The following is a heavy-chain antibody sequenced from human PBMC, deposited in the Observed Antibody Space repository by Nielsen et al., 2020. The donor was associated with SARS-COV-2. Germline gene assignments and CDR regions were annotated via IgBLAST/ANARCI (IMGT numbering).Heavy chain of an antibody. V-gene: IGHV4-34*01. D-gene: IGHD2-15*01. Sequence: SETLSLTCAVYGGSFSGYYWSWIRQPPGKGLEWIGEINHSGSTNYNPSLKSRVTISVDTSKNQFSLKLSSVIAADTAVYYCARGYCSGGSCYPDAFDIWGQGTMVTVSS. J-gene: IGHJ3*02. CDR3: ARGYCSGGSCYPDAFDI. CDR2: INHSGST. CDR1: GGSFSGYY.